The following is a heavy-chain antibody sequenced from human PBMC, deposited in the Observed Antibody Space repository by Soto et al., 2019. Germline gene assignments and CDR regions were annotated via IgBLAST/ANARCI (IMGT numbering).Heavy chain of an antibody. CDR1: GYTFTSSG. D-gene: IGHD3-10*01. CDR2: ISAYNGNT. CDR3: ARDKGSGSYYNLFYYGMDV. J-gene: IGHJ6*02. Sequence: ASVKVSCKASGYTFTSSGISWVRQAPGQGLEWMGWISAYNGNTNYAQKLQGRVTMTTDTSTSTAYMELRSLRSDDTAVYYCARDKGSGSYYNLFYYGMDVWGQGTTVTISS. V-gene: IGHV1-18*01.